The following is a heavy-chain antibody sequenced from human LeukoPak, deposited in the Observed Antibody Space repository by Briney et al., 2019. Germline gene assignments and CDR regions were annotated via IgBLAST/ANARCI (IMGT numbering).Heavy chain of an antibody. V-gene: IGHV3-30*03. D-gene: IGHD1-1*01. CDR1: GFMFGTYG. Sequence: GGSLRLSCAASGFMFGTYGMQWVRQAPGKGLEWVAVISFNGGTTYYADSVRGRFTISRDNAKNTLYLQMNSLTADDAAVYYCAAKRGNHQERVSLDYWGQGTLVTVSS. J-gene: IGHJ4*02. CDR3: AAKRGNHQERVSLDY. CDR2: ISFNGGTT.